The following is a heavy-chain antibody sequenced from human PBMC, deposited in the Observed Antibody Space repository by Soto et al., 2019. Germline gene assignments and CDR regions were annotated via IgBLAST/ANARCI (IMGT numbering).Heavy chain of an antibody. D-gene: IGHD1-26*01. CDR3: DRFLVGVNGLES. J-gene: IGHJ5*01. Sequence: PGVSXRLSCSSSVFTFIDHFIDLVRHAPGKGLECVGRITNKANSYTTEYAASVRGRFTISRDDSKNSLYLQMNSLKTEDTAVYYCDRFLVGVNGLESWGQGPLVNVYS. V-gene: IGHV3-72*01. CDR1: VFTFIDHF. CDR2: ITNKANSYTT.